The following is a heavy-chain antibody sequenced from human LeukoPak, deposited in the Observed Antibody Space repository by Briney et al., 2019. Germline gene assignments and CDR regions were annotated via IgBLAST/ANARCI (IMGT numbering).Heavy chain of an antibody. D-gene: IGHD5-18*01. J-gene: IGHJ4*02. V-gene: IGHV4-59*08. CDR1: GGSISSYY. CDR2: IYYSGST. Sequence: SETLSLTCTVSGGSISSYYWSWIRQPPGKGLEWIGYIYYSGSTNYNPSLKSRVTISVDTSKNQFSLKLSSVTAADTAVYYCARVAQGGYSYVNWGQGTLVTVSS. CDR3: ARVAQGGYSYVN.